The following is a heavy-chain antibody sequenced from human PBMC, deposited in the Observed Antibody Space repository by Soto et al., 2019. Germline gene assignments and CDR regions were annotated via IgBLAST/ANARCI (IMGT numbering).Heavy chain of an antibody. D-gene: IGHD3-3*01. CDR1: GGYISSSNW. Sequence: SETLSLTCADSGGYISSSNWWSWVRQPPVEGVEWIGEIYHSGSTNYNPSLKSRVTISVDKSKNQFSLKLSSVTAADTAVYYCASGLATIFGVSMSYFDYWGQGTLVTVSS. J-gene: IGHJ4*02. CDR2: IYHSGST. CDR3: ASGLATIFGVSMSYFDY. V-gene: IGHV4-4*02.